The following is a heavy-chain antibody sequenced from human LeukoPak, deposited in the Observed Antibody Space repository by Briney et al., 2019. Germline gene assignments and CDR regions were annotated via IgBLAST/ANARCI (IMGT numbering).Heavy chain of an antibody. V-gene: IGHV3-11*04. J-gene: IGHJ4*02. CDR1: GFTFSDYY. Sequence: PGGSLRLSCAASGFTFSDYYMSWIRQAPGKGLEWVSYISSSGSTIYYADSVKGRFTISRDNAKNSLYLQMNSLRAEDTAVYYCARLATPRSYGDYDQAYYFDYWGQGTLVTVSS. D-gene: IGHD4-17*01. CDR2: ISSSGSTI. CDR3: ARLATPRSYGDYDQAYYFDY.